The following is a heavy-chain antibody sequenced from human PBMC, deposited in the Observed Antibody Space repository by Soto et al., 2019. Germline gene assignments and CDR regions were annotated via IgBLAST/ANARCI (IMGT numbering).Heavy chain of an antibody. CDR1: GGSTSSYY. Sequence: SETLSLTCTVSGGSTSSYYWSWIRQPPGKGLEWIGYIYYSGNTEYNPSLKSRVTISVDTSKNQFSLKVRSVTAADTAVYYCARVARHLVVVTANDAFDIWGQGTMVTVSS. J-gene: IGHJ3*02. CDR3: ARVARHLVVVTANDAFDI. CDR2: IYYSGNT. D-gene: IGHD2-21*02. V-gene: IGHV4-59*01.